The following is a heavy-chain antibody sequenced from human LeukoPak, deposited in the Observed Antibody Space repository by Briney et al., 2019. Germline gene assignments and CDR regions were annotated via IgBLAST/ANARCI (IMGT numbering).Heavy chain of an antibody. CDR1: GYSISSGYY. J-gene: IGHJ4*02. CDR2: IYHSGST. D-gene: IGHD3-16*01. CDR3: ASIGVLTVY. V-gene: IGHV4-38-2*02. Sequence: PSETLSLTCTVSGYSISSGYYWGWIRQPPGKGLEWIGSIYHSGSTYYNPSLKSRVTISVDTSKNQFSLKLSSVTAADTAVYYCASIGVLTVYWGQGTLVTVSS.